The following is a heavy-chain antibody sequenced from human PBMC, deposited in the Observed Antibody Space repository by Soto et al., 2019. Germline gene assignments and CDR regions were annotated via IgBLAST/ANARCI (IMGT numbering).Heavy chain of an antibody. CDR2: IKQDGSGK. J-gene: IGHJ4*02. D-gene: IGHD3-3*01. V-gene: IGHV3-7*03. Sequence: EVQLVESGGGLVQPGGSLRLSCAASGFTFSSYWMSWVRQAPGKGLEWVANIKQDGSGKYYVDSVKGRFTISRDNAKNSLYLQMNSLRAEDTAVYYCARTLADQDFWSGYYFDYWGQGTLVTVSS. CDR1: GFTFSSYW. CDR3: ARTLADQDFWSGYYFDY.